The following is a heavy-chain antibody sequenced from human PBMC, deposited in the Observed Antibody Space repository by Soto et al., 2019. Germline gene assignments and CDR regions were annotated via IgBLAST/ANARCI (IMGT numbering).Heavy chain of an antibody. Sequence: ASVKVSCKASGYTFTSYGICSVRQAPGQRLEGMGWISAYNGNTKYAQKFEGRVTITADELNSTSSMHLSSLRSEDPAADYGASISADCCGYYTDFWGQGTLVTVS. D-gene: IGHD3-3*01. CDR3: ASISADCCGYYTDF. J-gene: IGHJ4*02. CDR1: GYTFTSYG. CDR2: ISAYNGNT. V-gene: IGHV1-18*01.